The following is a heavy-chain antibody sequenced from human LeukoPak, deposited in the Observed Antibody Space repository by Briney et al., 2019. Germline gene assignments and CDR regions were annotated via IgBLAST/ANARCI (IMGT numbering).Heavy chain of an antibody. Sequence: GASVRVSCKASGYTFTSYDINWVRQATGQGLEWMGWMNPNSGNTGYAQKLQGRVTMTTDTSTSTAYMELRSLRSDDTAVYYCARAETQWLVRTAAESPFDYWGQGTLVTVSS. J-gene: IGHJ4*02. V-gene: IGHV1-8*01. CDR1: GYTFTSYD. D-gene: IGHD6-19*01. CDR3: ARAETQWLVRTAAESPFDY. CDR2: MNPNSGNT.